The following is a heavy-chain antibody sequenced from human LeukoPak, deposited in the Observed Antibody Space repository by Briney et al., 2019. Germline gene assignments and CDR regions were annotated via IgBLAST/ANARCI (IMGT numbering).Heavy chain of an antibody. CDR1: EFTFSSYW. D-gene: IGHD2-2*01. V-gene: IGHV3-7*01. Sequence: GGSLRLSCAASEFTFSSYWMSWVRQAPGKGLEWVANIKQDGSEKYYVDSVKGRFTISRDNAKNSLYLQMNSLRAEDTAVYYCARDRAWFCSSATSPAYGYWGQGTLVTVSS. CDR3: ARDRAWFCSSATSPAYGY. J-gene: IGHJ4*02. CDR2: IKQDGSEK.